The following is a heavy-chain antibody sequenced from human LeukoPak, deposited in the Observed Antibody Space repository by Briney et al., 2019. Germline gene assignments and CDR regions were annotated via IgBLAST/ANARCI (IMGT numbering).Heavy chain of an antibody. D-gene: IGHD3-16*01. CDR1: GYTFTGHY. V-gene: IGHV1-69*13. J-gene: IGHJ6*03. CDR3: ARDSRGPLGDYYYYYYMDV. CDR2: IIPIFGTA. Sequence: SVKVSCKASGYTFTGHYLHWVRQAPGQGLEWMGGIIPIFGTANYAQKFQGRVTITADESTSTAYMELSSLRSEDTAVYYCARDSRGPLGDYYYYYYMDVWGKGTTVTVSS.